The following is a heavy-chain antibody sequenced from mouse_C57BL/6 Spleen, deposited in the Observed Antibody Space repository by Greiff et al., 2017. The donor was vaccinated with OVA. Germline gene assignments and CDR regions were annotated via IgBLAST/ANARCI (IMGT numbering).Heavy chain of an antibody. V-gene: IGHV1-69*01. Sequence: VQLQQPGAELVMPGASVKLSCKASGYTFTSYWMHWVKQRPGQGLEWIGEIDPSDSYTNYNQKFKGKSTLTVDKSSSTAYMQLSSLTSEDSAVYYCARADGSLDDWGQGTTLTVSS. J-gene: IGHJ2*01. CDR2: IDPSDSYT. D-gene: IGHD2-3*01. CDR1: GYTFTSYW. CDR3: ARADGSLDD.